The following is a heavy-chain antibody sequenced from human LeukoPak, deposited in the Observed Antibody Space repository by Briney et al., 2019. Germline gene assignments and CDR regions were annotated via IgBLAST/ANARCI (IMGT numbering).Heavy chain of an antibody. CDR3: ARDRDGYNFRFDY. CDR2: IYYSGST. V-gene: IGHV4-39*07. D-gene: IGHD5-24*01. Sequence: SETLSLTCTVSGGSISSSSYYWGWIRQPPGKGLEWIGSIYYSGSTYYNPSLKSRVTISLDTSKNQFSLRLNSVTAADTAVYYCARDRDGYNFRFDYWGQGTLVTVSS. CDR1: GGSISSSSYY. J-gene: IGHJ4*02.